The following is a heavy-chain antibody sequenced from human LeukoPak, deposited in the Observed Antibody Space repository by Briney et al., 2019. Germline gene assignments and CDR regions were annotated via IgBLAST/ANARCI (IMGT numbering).Heavy chain of an antibody. Sequence: SETLSLTCTVYGGSISSYYWSWIRQPPGKGLEWIGYIYYSGSTNYNPSLKSRVTISVDTSKNQFSLKLSSVTAADTAVYYCARPLSISGYYYDAFDIWGQGTMVTVSS. V-gene: IGHV4-59*08. D-gene: IGHD3-22*01. J-gene: IGHJ3*02. CDR3: ARPLSISGYYYDAFDI. CDR1: GGSISSYY. CDR2: IYYSGST.